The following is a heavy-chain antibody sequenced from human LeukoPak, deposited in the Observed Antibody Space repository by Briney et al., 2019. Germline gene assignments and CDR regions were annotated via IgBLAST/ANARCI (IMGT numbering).Heavy chain of an antibody. D-gene: IGHD2-21*02. J-gene: IGHJ4*02. Sequence: SGTLSLTCAVYGGSFSGYYWSWIRQPPGKGLEWIGEINHSGSTNYNPSLKSRVTISVDTSKNQFSLKLSSVTAADTAVYYCARGRRRSGHIVVVTAIPAPFDYWGQGTLVTVSS. V-gene: IGHV4-34*01. CDR1: GGSFSGYY. CDR3: ARGRRRSGHIVVVTAIPAPFDY. CDR2: INHSGST.